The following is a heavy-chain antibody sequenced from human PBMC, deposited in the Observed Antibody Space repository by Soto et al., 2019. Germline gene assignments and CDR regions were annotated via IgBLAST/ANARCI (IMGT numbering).Heavy chain of an antibody. D-gene: IGHD4-17*01. J-gene: IGHJ4*02. CDR1: GGSISSGGYY. Sequence: QVQLQESGPGLVKPSQTLSLTCTVSGGSISSGGYYWSWIRQHPGKGLEWIGYIYYSGSTYYNPSRKSRVTTAVDTSKNHFSRKLSSVTAADTAVYYCARYDYGCNSGHFDYWGQGTLVTVSS. CDR2: IYYSGST. V-gene: IGHV4-31*03. CDR3: ARYDYGCNSGHFDY.